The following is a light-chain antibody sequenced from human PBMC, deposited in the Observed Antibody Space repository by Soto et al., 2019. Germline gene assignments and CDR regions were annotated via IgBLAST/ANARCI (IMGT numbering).Light chain of an antibody. V-gene: IGKV3-20*01. CDR2: GAS. CDR1: QSVDSSF. CDR3: QQYGRSLT. J-gene: IGKJ1*01. Sequence: EIVLTQSPGSLSLSPGERATLSCRASQSVDSSFFAWYQKKPGQAPRLLIYGASKRATGIPDRFSGSGSGTDFTITISRLEPEFFAVYYCQQYGRSLTFGQGTKVEIK.